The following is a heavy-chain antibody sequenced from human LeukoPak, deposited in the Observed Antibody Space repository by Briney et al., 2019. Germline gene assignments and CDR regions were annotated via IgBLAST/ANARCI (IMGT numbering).Heavy chain of an antibody. J-gene: IGHJ4*02. Sequence: PGGSLRLSCAASGFTFSSYSMNWVRQAPGKGLEWVSYISSSSSTIYYAGSVKGRFTISRGNAKNSLFLQMNSLRAEDTAVYYCARSRGSSGSYPFDYWGQGTLVTVSS. CDR2: ISSSSSTI. D-gene: IGHD1-26*01. V-gene: IGHV3-48*01. CDR3: ARSRGSSGSYPFDY. CDR1: GFTFSSYS.